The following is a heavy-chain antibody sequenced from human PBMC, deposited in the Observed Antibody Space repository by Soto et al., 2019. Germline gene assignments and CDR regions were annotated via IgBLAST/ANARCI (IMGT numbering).Heavy chain of an antibody. CDR1: GFTFSSYA. V-gene: IGHV3-30-3*01. D-gene: IGHD1-26*01. J-gene: IGHJ4*02. Sequence: QVQLVESGGGVVQPGRSLRLSCAASGFTFSSYAMHWVRQAPGKGLEWVAVISYDGSNKYYADSVKGRFTISRDNSKNTLYLQMNSQRAEDTAVYYCARARGEATPPSAYWGQGTLVTVSS. CDR3: ARARGEATPPSAY. CDR2: ISYDGSNK.